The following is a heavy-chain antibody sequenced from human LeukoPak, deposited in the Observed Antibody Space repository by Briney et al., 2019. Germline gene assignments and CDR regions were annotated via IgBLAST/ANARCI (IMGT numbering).Heavy chain of an antibody. J-gene: IGHJ3*02. CDR3: ARHMPYSSSCHDAFDI. CDR1: GGSISSSNYY. V-gene: IGHV4-39*01. D-gene: IGHD6-6*01. CDR2: IYYSGST. Sequence: SETLSLTCTVSGGSISSSNYYWGWIRQPPGKGLEWIGSIYYSGSTYYNPSLKSRVTISVDTSKNQFSLKLSSVTAAYTAVYYCARHMPYSSSCHDAFDIWGQGTMVTVSS.